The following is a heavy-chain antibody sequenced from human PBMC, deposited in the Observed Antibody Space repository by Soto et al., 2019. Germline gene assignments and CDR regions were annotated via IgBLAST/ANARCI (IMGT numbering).Heavy chain of an antibody. V-gene: IGHV3-23*01. Sequence: PGGSLRLSCAASGFTFSSYAMSWVRQVPGKGLEWVSAISGSGGSTYYADSVKGRFTISRDNSKNTLYLQMNSLRAEDTAVYYCAKHKGTVLRYFDWSNPTFDYWGQGTLVTVSS. CDR1: GFTFSSYA. J-gene: IGHJ4*02. D-gene: IGHD3-9*01. CDR2: ISGSGGST. CDR3: AKHKGTVLRYFDWSNPTFDY.